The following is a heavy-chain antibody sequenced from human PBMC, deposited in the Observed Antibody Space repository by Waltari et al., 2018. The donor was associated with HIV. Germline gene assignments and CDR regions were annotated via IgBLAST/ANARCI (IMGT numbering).Heavy chain of an antibody. V-gene: IGHV1-2*06. CDR1: GDKSTPDS. CDR2: INPDSGVT. J-gene: IGHJ3*01. CDR3: ARGEDVTLTHLPPGFRLEF. Sequence: LVQSASEVRAPVASVTPSCPTTGDKSTPDSMYWPREAREQGLEWLGRINPDSGVTTYSKTFQNRVTMTRDTSSASTYMELTRLTSADTATYFCARGEDVTLTHLPPGFRLEFWGQGSVVNVSS. D-gene: IGHD1-26*01.